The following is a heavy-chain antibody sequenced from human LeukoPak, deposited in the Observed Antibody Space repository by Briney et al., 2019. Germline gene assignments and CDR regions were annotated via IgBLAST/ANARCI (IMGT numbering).Heavy chain of an antibody. V-gene: IGHV4-39*01. J-gene: IGHJ4*02. CDR2: IYYSGST. D-gene: IGHD6-6*01. Sequence: PSGTLSLTCTVSGGSISSSSYYWGWIRQPPGKGLEWIGSIYYSGSTYYNPSLKSRVTISVDTSKNQFSLKLSSVTAADTAVYYCARHSSSTPFDYWGQGTLVTVSS. CDR1: GGSISSSSYY. CDR3: ARHSSSTPFDY.